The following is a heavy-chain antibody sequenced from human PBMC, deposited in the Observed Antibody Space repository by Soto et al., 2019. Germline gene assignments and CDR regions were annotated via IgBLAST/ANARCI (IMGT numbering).Heavy chain of an antibody. CDR3: AREIDSSGYYTSRYCGY. CDR2: ISYDGSTI. J-gene: IGHJ4*02. V-gene: IGHV3-30-3*01. Sequence: PGGSLSRSRSAAAIPLFSDTMSWVSHLRRQLLEWVAVISYDGSTIYYAASVKGRFTISRDNSKNTLYLQMNILRAEDTAVYYCAREIDSSGYYTSRYCGYWGQLTLVIV. D-gene: IGHD3-22*01. CDR1: AIPLFSDT.